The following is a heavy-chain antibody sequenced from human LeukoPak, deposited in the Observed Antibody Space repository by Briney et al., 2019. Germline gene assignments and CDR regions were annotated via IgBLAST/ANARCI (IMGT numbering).Heavy chain of an antibody. CDR3: ARSRGVITIFGVVLEAFDI. CDR2: TYYSGNA. CDR1: GGSISNYY. J-gene: IGHJ3*02. D-gene: IGHD3-3*01. V-gene: IGHV4-59*01. Sequence: PSETLSLTCTVSGGSISNYYWYWMRQPPGKGLERIGYTYYSGNANYNPSLKSRVTISVDTSKNQFSLKLSSVTAADTAVYYCARSRGVITIFGVVLEAFDIWGQGTMVTVSS.